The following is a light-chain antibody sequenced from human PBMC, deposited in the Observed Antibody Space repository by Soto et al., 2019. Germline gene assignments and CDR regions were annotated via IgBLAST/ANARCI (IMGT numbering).Light chain of an antibody. V-gene: IGLV1-40*01. CDR3: QSYDNSLSGSGV. Sequence: QSVLTQPPSVSGAPGQRVTISCTGSSSNIGAGYDVHWYQQLPGTAPKLLISANSNRPSGVPDRFSGSKSGTSASLAITGLQAEEEADYYCQSYDNSLSGSGVFGTGTKLTVL. CDR2: ANS. J-gene: IGLJ1*01. CDR1: SSNIGAGYD.